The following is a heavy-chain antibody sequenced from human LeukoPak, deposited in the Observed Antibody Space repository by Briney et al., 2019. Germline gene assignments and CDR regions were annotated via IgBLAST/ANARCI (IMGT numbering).Heavy chain of an antibody. CDR2: IYYSGST. V-gene: IGHV4-59*03. J-gene: IGHJ4*02. CDR3: AGTSSSWWDY. Sequence: SETLSLTCTVSGGSINSYYWSWIRQPPGKGLEWIGYIYYSGSTKYNPPLKSRVTISVDTSKNQFSLRLSSVTAADTAVYYCAGTSSSWWDYWGQGTLVTVSS. CDR1: GGSINSYY. D-gene: IGHD6-13*01.